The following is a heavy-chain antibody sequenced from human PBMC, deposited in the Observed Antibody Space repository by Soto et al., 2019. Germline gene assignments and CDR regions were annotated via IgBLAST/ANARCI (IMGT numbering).Heavy chain of an antibody. V-gene: IGHV4-39*01. D-gene: IGHD3-3*01. Sequence: PSETLSLTCTVSGGSISSSSYDWGWIRQPPGKGLEWIGSIYYSGSTYYNPSLKSRVTISVDTSKNQFSLKLSSVTAADTAVYYCVRNTTPYYDFWSGFPCTSDYWGQGTLVTVSS. J-gene: IGHJ4*02. CDR1: GGSISSSSYD. CDR2: IYYSGST. CDR3: VRNTTPYYDFWSGFPCTSDY.